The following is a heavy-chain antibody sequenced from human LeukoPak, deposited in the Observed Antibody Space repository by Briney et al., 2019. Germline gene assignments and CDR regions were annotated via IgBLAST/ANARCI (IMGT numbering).Heavy chain of an antibody. CDR3: ARDRSPVTLYYYYYGMDV. D-gene: IGHD4-17*01. J-gene: IGHJ6*02. Sequence: ASVKVSCKASGYTFTGYYMHWVRQAPGQGLEWMGWINPNGGGTNYAQKFQGRVTMTRDTSISTAYMELSRLRSDDTAVYYCARDRSPVTLYYYYYGMDVWGQGTTVTVSS. V-gene: IGHV1-2*02. CDR1: GYTFTGYY. CDR2: INPNGGGT.